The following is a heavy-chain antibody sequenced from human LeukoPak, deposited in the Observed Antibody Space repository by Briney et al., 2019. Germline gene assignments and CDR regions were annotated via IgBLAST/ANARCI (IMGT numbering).Heavy chain of an antibody. J-gene: IGHJ2*01. D-gene: IGHD6-19*01. CDR2: IYHSGST. Sequence: SETLSLTCTVSGGSISSYYWSWIRQSPGKGLEWIGYIYHSGSTSYNPSLKSRVTISVDTSKNQFSLRLTSLTAADTAVYYCARRDSGGYGYFDLWGRGTLVTVSS. CDR3: ARRDSGGYGYFDL. V-gene: IGHV4-59*01. CDR1: GGSISSYY.